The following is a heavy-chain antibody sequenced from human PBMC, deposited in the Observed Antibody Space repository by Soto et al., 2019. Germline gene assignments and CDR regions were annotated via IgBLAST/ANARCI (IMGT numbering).Heavy chain of an antibody. CDR3: ARERGGGTLERIQLWSYYYYGMDV. D-gene: IGHD5-18*01. CDR2: IIPIFGTA. Sequence: SVNVSCKASGGTFSSYAISWVRQAPGQGLEWMGGIIPIFGTANYAQKFQGRVTITADESTSTAYMELSSLRSEDTAMYYCARERGGGTLERIQLWSYYYYGMDVWGQGTTVTVSS. J-gene: IGHJ6*02. CDR1: GGTFSSYA. V-gene: IGHV1-69*13.